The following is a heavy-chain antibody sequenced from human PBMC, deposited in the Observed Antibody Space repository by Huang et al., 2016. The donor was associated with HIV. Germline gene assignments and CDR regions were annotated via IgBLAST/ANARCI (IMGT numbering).Heavy chain of an antibody. CDR2: ICPYDSET. Sequence: EVRLVQSGLQVKKPGESLKISCQAFGFSFVTTVCGWARQRPGKGLEWMGTICPYDSETRYSPSLRGHVSISADRSTGTAYVEWTRLKTSDTALYYCASRTTTPESYYLDVWGKGTAVTVSS. J-gene: IGHJ6*03. D-gene: IGHD2-15*01. V-gene: IGHV5-51*03. CDR3: ASRTTTPESYYLDV. CDR1: GFSFVTTV.